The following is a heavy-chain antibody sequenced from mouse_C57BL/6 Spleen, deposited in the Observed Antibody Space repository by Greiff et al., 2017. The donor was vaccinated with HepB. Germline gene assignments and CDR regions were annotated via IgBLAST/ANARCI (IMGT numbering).Heavy chain of an antibody. CDR3: ARDGYYDYFDY. CDR2: IDPSDSET. D-gene: IGHD2-3*01. J-gene: IGHJ2*01. CDR1: GYTFTSYW. V-gene: IGHV1-52*01. Sequence: VQLQHPGAELVRPGSSVKLSCKASGYTFTSYWMHWVKQRPIQGLEWIGNIDPSDSETPYNQKFKDKATLTVDKSSSTAYMQLSSLTSEDSAVYYCARDGYYDYFDYWGQGTTLTVSS.